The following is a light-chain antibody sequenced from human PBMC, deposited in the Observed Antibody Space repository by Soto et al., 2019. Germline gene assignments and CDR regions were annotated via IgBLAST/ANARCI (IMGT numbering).Light chain of an antibody. Sequence: QSVLTQPASVSGSPGQSITISCTGTSSDAGGYNYVSWYQQHPGKAPKLMIYEVSNRPSGVSNRFSGSKSGNTASLTISGLQAEDEADYYCSSYTSSSTLFGGGTKLTVL. V-gene: IGLV2-14*01. J-gene: IGLJ2*01. CDR1: SSDAGGYNY. CDR3: SSYTSSSTL. CDR2: EVS.